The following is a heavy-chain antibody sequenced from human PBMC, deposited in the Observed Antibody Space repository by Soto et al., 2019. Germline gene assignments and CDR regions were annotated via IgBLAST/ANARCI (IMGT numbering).Heavy chain of an antibody. CDR1: GFTFSTYG. CDR3: ARGGGGSYCSGGSCFFDY. Sequence: QVQLVESGGGVVQPGRSLRLSCAESGFTFSTYGMHWVRQAPGKGLEWVTIIWYDGSNKYYVDSVKGRFTISRDNSKNTLYLQMDSLRAEDTAVYYCARGGGGSYCSGGSCFFDYWGQGTLVTVSS. J-gene: IGHJ4*02. CDR2: IWYDGSNK. D-gene: IGHD2-15*01. V-gene: IGHV3-33*01.